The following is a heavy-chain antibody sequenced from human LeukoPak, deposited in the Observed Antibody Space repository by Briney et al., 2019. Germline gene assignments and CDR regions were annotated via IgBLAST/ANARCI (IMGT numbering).Heavy chain of an antibody. CDR2: IYPGDSGP. CDR1: GSSFTSYF. J-gene: IGHJ3*01. Sequence: GASLKISCKSSGSSFTSYFIGLVRQMPGKGLEWMGIIYPGDSGPKYNPSFQGQVTISVDKSINTAYLLWSSLQASATGMYYCGMSGDRVPRQDDVFDVWGQGTMVTVST. V-gene: IGHV5-51*01. CDR3: GMSGDRVPRQDDVFDV. D-gene: IGHD1-26*01.